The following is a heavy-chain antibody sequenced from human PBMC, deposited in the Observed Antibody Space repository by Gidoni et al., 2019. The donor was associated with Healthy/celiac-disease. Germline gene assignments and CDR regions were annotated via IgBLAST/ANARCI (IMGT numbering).Heavy chain of an antibody. V-gene: IGHV4-59*01. CDR1: GSCISSYY. CDR2: IYDSWST. CDR3: ARSSSGYDLNYFDY. Sequence: QVQLQESAPGLLRASETLSLPCTVSGSCISSYYWSWIRQPPGKVLGWIVYIYDSWSTNYNPAHKSRVTISVDTSKNQFSLKLSSVTAADTAVYYCARSSSGYDLNYFDYWCQGTLVTVSS. J-gene: IGHJ4*02. D-gene: IGHD5-12*01.